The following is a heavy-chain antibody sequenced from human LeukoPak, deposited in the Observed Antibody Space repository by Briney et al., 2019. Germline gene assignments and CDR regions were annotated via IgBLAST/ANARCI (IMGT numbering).Heavy chain of an antibody. CDR2: ISTSSSVI. V-gene: IGHV3-48*04. CDR1: GFTFSDYT. CDR3: ARRGYTFYFDY. Sequence: GGSLRLSCTASGFTFSDYTMNWVRQAPGKGLEWVSYISTSSSVISYADSLKGRFTISRDNAKNSLYLQMNSLRAEDTAVYYCARRGYTFYFDYWGQGTLVTVSS. D-gene: IGHD6-13*01. J-gene: IGHJ4*02.